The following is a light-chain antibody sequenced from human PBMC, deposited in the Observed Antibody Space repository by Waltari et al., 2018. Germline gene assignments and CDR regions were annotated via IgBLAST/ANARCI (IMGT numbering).Light chain of an antibody. CDR2: AAS. Sequence: DIQLTQSPSSMSDSVGDRVTITCRASQDIRGYLAWYQQKPGQAPKVLIYAASTLQSGVPSRFSGSGSGTDFTLTISSLQPEDFATYYCQQLNTYPRTFGQGTKLEI. CDR3: QQLNTYPRT. V-gene: IGKV1-9*01. CDR1: QDIRGY. J-gene: IGKJ2*01.